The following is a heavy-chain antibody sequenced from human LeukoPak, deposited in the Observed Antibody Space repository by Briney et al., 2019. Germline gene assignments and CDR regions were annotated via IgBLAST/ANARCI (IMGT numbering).Heavy chain of an antibody. V-gene: IGHV3-21*01. D-gene: IGHD6-13*01. J-gene: IGHJ4*02. Sequence: PGGSLRLSCAASGFTFDDYAMHWVRQAPGKGLEWVSSISSSSSYIYYADSVKGRFTISRDNAKNSLYLQMNSLGAEDTAVYYCARDPIAAAGTGEDYWGQGTLVTVSS. CDR2: ISSSSSYI. CDR1: GFTFDDYA. CDR3: ARDPIAAAGTGEDY.